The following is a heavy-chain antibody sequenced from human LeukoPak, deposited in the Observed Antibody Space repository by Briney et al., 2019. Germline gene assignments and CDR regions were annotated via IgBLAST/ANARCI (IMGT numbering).Heavy chain of an antibody. V-gene: IGHV3-7*05. CDR3: AKDPLVRGATYDY. J-gene: IGHJ4*02. Sequence: GGSLRLSCAASGFTFSRHWMSWVRQAPGKGLEWVANIKQDGSEKYYVDSVKGRFTISRDNAKNSLYLQMNSLRAEDTAVYYCAKDPLVRGATYDYWGQGTLVTVSS. D-gene: IGHD3-10*01. CDR2: IKQDGSEK. CDR1: GFTFSRHW.